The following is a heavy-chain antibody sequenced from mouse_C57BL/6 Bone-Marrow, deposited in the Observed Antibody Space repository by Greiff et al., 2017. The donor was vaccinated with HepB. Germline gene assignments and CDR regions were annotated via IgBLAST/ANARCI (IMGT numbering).Heavy chain of an antibody. Sequence: EVHLVESGGDLVKPGGSLKLTCAASGFTFSSYGMSWVRQTPDKRLEWVATISSGGSYTYYPDSVKGRFTISRDNAKNTLYLQMSSLKSEDTAMYYCATGTWFAYWGQGTLVTVSA. J-gene: IGHJ3*01. V-gene: IGHV5-6*01. CDR1: GFTFSSYG. CDR3: ATGTWFAY. CDR2: ISSGGSYT. D-gene: IGHD3-3*01.